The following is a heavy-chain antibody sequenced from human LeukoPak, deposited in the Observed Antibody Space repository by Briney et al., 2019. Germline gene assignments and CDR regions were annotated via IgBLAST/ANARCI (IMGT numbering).Heavy chain of an antibody. V-gene: IGHV1-2*02. Sequence: ASVKVSCKASGYTFTGFFMNWVRQAPGQGLEWMGGINPNSGDTSYAQKFQGRVTMTRDTSITTAYMDLSSLTSDDTAMYYCARWGELTGVGNWGQGTLVTVSS. J-gene: IGHJ4*02. CDR2: INPNSGDT. CDR1: GYTFTGFF. D-gene: IGHD1-7*01. CDR3: ARWGELTGVGN.